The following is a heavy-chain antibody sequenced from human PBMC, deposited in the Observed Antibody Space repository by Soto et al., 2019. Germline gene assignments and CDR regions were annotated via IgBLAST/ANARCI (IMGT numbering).Heavy chain of an antibody. D-gene: IGHD6-13*01. V-gene: IGHV3-48*03. Sequence: EVQLVGSGGGLAQPGGSLRLSCAASGFTFSGYERNWVRQAPGKGLEWVSYIDSSGNTIDYADSVKGRFTISRDNAKNSLDLQMNSLRAEDTAIYYCARDAPAADFDHWGQGTQVTVSS. J-gene: IGHJ4*02. CDR2: IDSSGNTI. CDR1: GFTFSGYE. CDR3: ARDAPAADFDH.